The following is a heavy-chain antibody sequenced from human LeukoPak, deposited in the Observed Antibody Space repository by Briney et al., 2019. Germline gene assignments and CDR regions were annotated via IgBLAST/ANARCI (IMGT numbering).Heavy chain of an antibody. CDR1: GGSISSSNW. D-gene: IGHD3-22*01. CDR2: ITPSGST. CDR3: ASSFYYDSRGY. J-gene: IGHJ4*02. V-gene: IGHV4-4*02. Sequence: KPSGTLSLTCAVSGGSISSSNWWSWVRQPPGKGLEWIGEITPSGSTNYSPSLKSRVSISIDTSKKKLSLRLTSVTAADSAVYYCASSFYYDSRGYWGQGTLVTVSS.